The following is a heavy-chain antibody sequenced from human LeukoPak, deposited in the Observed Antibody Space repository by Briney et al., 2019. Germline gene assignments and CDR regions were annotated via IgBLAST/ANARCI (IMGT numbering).Heavy chain of an antibody. J-gene: IGHJ4*02. Sequence: SETLSLTCTVSGGSIDDASWNWIRKPPGQGLEWIGYIYHSGGTNYNPSLKSRVTISLDTSKNQFSLKLSSVTAADTAVYYCARVGTYYRSLDSWGQGTLVTVSS. V-gene: IGHV4-59*01. CDR2: IYHSGGT. D-gene: IGHD3-10*01. CDR3: ARVGTYYRSLDS. CDR1: GGSIDDAS.